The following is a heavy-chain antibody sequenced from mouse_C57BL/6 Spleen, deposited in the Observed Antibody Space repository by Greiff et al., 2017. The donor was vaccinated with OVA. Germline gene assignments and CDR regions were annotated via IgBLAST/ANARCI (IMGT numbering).Heavy chain of an antibody. CDR1: GCTFTDYN. CDR2: INPNNGGT. Sequence: EVQLQESGPELVKPGASVKIPCKASGCTFTDYNMDWVKQSHGKSLEWIGDINPNNGGTIYNQKFKGKATLTVDKSSSTAYMELRSLTSEDTAVYYCARRSQLLYWYFDVWGTGTTVTVSS. CDR3: ARRSQLLYWYFDV. J-gene: IGHJ1*03. V-gene: IGHV1-18*01.